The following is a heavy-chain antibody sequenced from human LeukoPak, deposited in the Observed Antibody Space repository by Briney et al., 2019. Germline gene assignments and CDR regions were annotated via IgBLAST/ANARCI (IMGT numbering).Heavy chain of an antibody. J-gene: IGHJ6*03. CDR1: GGSISSYY. CDR3: ARVPRYDFWSGYLYYYYMDV. D-gene: IGHD3-3*01. CDR2: IYYSGST. V-gene: IGHV4-59*01. Sequence: PSETLSLTXTVSGGSISSYYWSWIWQAPGKGLEWIGYIYYSGSTNYNPSLKSRVTISVDTSKNQFSLKLSSVTAADTAVYYCARVPRYDFWSGYLYYYYMDVWGKGTTVTVSS.